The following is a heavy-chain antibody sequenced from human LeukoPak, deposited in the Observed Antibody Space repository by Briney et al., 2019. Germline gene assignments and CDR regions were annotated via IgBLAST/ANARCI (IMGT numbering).Heavy chain of an antibody. CDR3: ARDMYYNPVRFDI. CDR2: ISTSGTS. Sequence: SETLSLTCTVSGGSISSGSYYWSWIRQPAGKGLEWIGRISTSGTSNYNPSLNSRVTISLDTSKNQFSLRLSSVTAADTAVYYCARDMYYNPVRFDIWGQGTMDTVSS. CDR1: GGSISSGSYY. D-gene: IGHD3-10*01. V-gene: IGHV4-61*02. J-gene: IGHJ3*02.